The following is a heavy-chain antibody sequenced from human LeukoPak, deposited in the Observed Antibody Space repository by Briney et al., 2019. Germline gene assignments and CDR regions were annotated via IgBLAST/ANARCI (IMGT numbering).Heavy chain of an antibody. CDR3: ARDRRGPYGDYVLGYGMDV. J-gene: IGHJ6*02. Sequence: GGSLRLSCAASGFTFSTYAMNWVRQAPGKGLEWVAVISYDGRQNYYADSVKGRFTISRDNSKNTLYLQMNSLRAEDTAVYYCARDRRGPYGDYVLGYGMDVWGQGTTVTVSS. CDR2: ISYDGRQN. V-gene: IGHV3-30*04. CDR1: GFTFSTYA. D-gene: IGHD4-17*01.